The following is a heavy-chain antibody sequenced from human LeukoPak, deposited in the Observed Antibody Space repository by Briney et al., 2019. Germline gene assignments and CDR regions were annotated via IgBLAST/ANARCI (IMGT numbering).Heavy chain of an antibody. D-gene: IGHD3-22*01. Sequence: PSETLSLTCTVSGGSISSYYWSWIRQPPGKGLEWIGYIYYSGSTNYNPSLKSRVTISVDTSKNQFSLKLSSVTAADTAVYYCARASYDSNGYYIDSWGQGTLVTVSS. CDR1: GGSISSYY. CDR2: IYYSGST. CDR3: ARASYDSNGYYIDS. J-gene: IGHJ4*02. V-gene: IGHV4-59*01.